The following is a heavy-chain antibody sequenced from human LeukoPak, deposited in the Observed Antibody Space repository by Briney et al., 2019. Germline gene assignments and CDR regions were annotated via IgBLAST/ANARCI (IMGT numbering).Heavy chain of an antibody. J-gene: IGHJ4*02. CDR3: ARDIFLGASDY. CDR1: GGSISSGGYY. Sequence: SETLSLTCTVSGGSISSGGYYWSWIRQHPGKGLEWIGYIYYSGSTYYNPSLKSRVTISVDTSKNQFSLKLSSVTAADTAVYYCARDIFLGASDYWGQGTLVTVSS. CDR2: IYYSGST. D-gene: IGHD1-26*01. V-gene: IGHV4-31*03.